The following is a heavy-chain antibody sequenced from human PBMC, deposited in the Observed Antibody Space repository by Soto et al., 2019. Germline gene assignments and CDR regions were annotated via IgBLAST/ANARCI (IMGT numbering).Heavy chain of an antibody. D-gene: IGHD6-13*01. CDR2: IRAKAHGGTT. CDR1: GLNFADYA. Sequence: GGSLRLSCTASGLNFADYAVHWVRQVPGKGLEWVSFIRAKAHGGTTDYAASVKGRFTISRDDSKSIAYLQMNSLKTEDTALYYCTRAYSSSPLDYWGQGARVTVSS. V-gene: IGHV3-49*04. J-gene: IGHJ4*02. CDR3: TRAYSSSPLDY.